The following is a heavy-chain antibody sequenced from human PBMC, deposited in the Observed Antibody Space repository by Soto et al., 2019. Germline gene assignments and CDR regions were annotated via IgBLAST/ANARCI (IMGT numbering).Heavy chain of an antibody. D-gene: IGHD2-15*01. J-gene: IGHJ5*02. V-gene: IGHV3-7*01. CDR3: ARHVVNRDIVVVVAAENWFDP. CDR2: IKQDGSEK. Sequence: GGFLRLSCAASGFTFSSYWMSWVRQAPGKGLEWVANIKQDGSEKYYVDSVKGRFTISRDNAKNSLYLQMNSLRAEDTAVYYCARHVVNRDIVVVVAAENWFDPWGQGALVTVSS. CDR1: GFTFSSYW.